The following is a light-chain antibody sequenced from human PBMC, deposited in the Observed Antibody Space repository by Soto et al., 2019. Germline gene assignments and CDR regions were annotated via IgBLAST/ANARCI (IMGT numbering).Light chain of an antibody. CDR1: SSNIGPNY. J-gene: IGLJ2*01. Sequence: QAVVAQPPSASETPGQRVTISCSGSSSNIGPNYVYWYQQLPGTAPKLLIYRNYQRPSGVPDRFSGSKSGTSASLAINGLRSEDEADYYCAAWDDSLSGVVFGGGTKLTVL. V-gene: IGLV1-47*01. CDR2: RNY. CDR3: AAWDDSLSGVV.